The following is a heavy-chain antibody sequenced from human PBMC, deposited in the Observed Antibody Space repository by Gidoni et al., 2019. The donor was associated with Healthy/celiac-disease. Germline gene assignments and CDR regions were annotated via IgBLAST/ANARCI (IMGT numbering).Heavy chain of an antibody. CDR1: GFTFGDYA. Sequence: EVQLVESGGGLVQPGRSLRLSCTASGFTFGDYAMSWFRQGPGKGLEWGGFIRSKGYGGTTEYAASVKGRFTISRDDSKSIAYLQMNSLKTEDTAVYYWTRVKLGYRGDINFDYWGQGTLVTVSS. CDR3: TRVKLGYRGDINFDY. J-gene: IGHJ4*02. D-gene: IGHD6-13*01. CDR2: IRSKGYGGTT. V-gene: IGHV3-49*03.